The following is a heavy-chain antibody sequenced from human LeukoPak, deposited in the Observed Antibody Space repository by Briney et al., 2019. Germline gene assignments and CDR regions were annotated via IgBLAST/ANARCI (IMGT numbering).Heavy chain of an antibody. CDR3: ARDELWTVVEPALDY. Sequence: GGSLRLSCAASGFTFNNHWMCWVRQAPGKGLEWVANIKQDGSEKFYVDSVKGRFTISRDNAKNSLYLQMNSLRAKDTAVYYCARDELWTVVEPALDYWGQGTLVTVSS. V-gene: IGHV3-7*01. CDR2: IKQDGSEK. D-gene: IGHD2-2*01. CDR1: GFTFNNHW. J-gene: IGHJ4*02.